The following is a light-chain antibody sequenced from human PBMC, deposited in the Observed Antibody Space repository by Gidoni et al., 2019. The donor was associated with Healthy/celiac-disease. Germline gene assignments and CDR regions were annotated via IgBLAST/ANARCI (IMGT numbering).Light chain of an antibody. V-gene: IGKV1-39*01. CDR3: QQSYSTLWT. CDR2: AAS. CDR1: QRISSY. Sequence: QMTQSPSSLSASVGDRVTITCRASQRISSYLNWYQQKPGKAPKPLIYAASSLQSGVPSRFSGSGSGTDFTLTISSLQPEDFATYYCQQSYSTLWTFGQGTKVEIK. J-gene: IGKJ1*01.